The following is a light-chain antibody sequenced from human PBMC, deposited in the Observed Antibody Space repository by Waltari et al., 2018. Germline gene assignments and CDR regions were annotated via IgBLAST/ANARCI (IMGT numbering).Light chain of an antibody. Sequence: QSALTQPPSATGSPGQSVTISCTGTISDFGGSAFVSWYQQHPGKPPKLLIYEVTKRPSGVPDRFSGARSGNTASLTLSGLQAEDEAAYYCSSYTADNNVIFGGGTKLAVL. CDR1: ISDFGGSAF. CDR3: SSYTADNNVI. CDR2: EVT. V-gene: IGLV2-8*01. J-gene: IGLJ2*01.